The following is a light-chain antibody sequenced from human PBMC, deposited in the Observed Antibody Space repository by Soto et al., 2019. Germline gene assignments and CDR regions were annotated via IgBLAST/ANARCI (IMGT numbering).Light chain of an antibody. CDR2: EVL. CDR3: SSYPMRTLYV. CDR1: SLVITAYNF. J-gene: IGLJ1*01. V-gene: IGLV2-14*01. Sequence: QSGLTQHASASGSPRQSINISCTGTSLVITAYNFVSWYQQRPGKAPKPMIYEVLNRPSGVSIRFSGSKSGNTASLTISGLQADDEADYYCSSYPMRTLYVLGTGTKVTVL.